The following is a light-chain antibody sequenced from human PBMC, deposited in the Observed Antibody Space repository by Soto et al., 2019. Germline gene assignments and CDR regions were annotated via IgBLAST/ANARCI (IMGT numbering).Light chain of an antibody. CDR2: DAS. CDR1: QSVSGK. CDR3: QQRSTWPLT. Sequence: EIVLTQSPATLSLSPGERATLSCRTSQSVSGKLAWYQQKPGQAPRLLIYDASNRATGIPARFSGSGSGTDFTLTISSLEPEDFAVYYCQQRSTWPLTFGGGSKVEIK. J-gene: IGKJ4*01. V-gene: IGKV3-11*01.